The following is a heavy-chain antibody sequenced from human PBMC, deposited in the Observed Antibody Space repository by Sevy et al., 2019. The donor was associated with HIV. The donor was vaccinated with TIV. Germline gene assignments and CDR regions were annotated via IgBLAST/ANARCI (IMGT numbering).Heavy chain of an antibody. CDR3: ARVGAGFYYYGSGSQNWFDP. D-gene: IGHD3-10*01. J-gene: IGHJ5*02. Sequence: ASVKVSCKASGYTFTGYYMHWVRQAPGQELEWMGWINPNSGGTNYAQKFQGRVTMTRDTSISTAYMELSRLRSDDTAVYYCARVGAGFYYYGSGSQNWFDPWGQGTLVTVSS. CDR1: GYTFTGYY. CDR2: INPNSGGT. V-gene: IGHV1-2*02.